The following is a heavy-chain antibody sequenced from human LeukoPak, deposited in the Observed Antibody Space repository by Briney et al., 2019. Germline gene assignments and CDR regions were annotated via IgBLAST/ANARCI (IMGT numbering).Heavy chain of an antibody. Sequence: GGSLRLSCAASGFTVSSNYMSWVRQAPGKGLEWVSLIYNDGGTAYYADSVKGRFTISRDNSRRIVYLQMGSLRPEDTAVYYCATDGYHYFDCWGQGTLVTVSS. CDR3: ATDGYHYFDC. CDR2: IYNDGGTA. CDR1: GFTVSSNY. V-gene: IGHV3-53*01. J-gene: IGHJ4*02. D-gene: IGHD5-12*01.